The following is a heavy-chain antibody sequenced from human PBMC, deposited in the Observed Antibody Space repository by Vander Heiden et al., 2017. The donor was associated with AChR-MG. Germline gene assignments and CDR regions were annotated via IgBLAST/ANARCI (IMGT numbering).Heavy chain of an antibody. J-gene: IGHJ4*02. CDR1: GGSFRGYY. Sequence: QVQLQPWGPRLLKPSATLSLTCAVYGGSFRGYYGSGVRQPPGKGLEWIGEINHSGSTNYNPSLKSRVTISVDTSKNQFSLKLSSVTAADTAVYYCARGRLYDGSGSYPYWGQGTLVTVSS. CDR2: INHSGST. CDR3: ARGRLYDGSGSYPY. D-gene: IGHD3-10*01. V-gene: IGHV4-34*01.